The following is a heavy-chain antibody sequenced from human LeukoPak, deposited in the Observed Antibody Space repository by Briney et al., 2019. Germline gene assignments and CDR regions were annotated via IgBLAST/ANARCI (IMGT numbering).Heavy chain of an antibody. CDR2: INWNGGST. V-gene: IGHV3-20*04. CDR1: GFTFDDYG. D-gene: IGHD4-23*01. Sequence: GGSLRLSCAASGFTFDDYGMSWVRQAPGKGLEWVSGINWNGGSTGYADSVKGRFTISRGNAKNSRYLQMNSLRAEDTALYYCARRYYGGHFDYWGQGTLVTVSS. CDR3: ARRYYGGHFDY. J-gene: IGHJ4*02.